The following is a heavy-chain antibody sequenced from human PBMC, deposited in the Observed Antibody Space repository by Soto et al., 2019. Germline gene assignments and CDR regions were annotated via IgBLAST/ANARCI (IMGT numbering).Heavy chain of an antibody. CDR2: IYYSGST. CDR3: ARTIVVVVAATSPSSNWFDP. CDR1: GGSISSYY. Sequence: QVQLQESGPGLVKPSETLSLTCTVSGGSISSYYWSWIRQPPGKGLEWIGYIYYSGSTNYNPSLKSRVTISVDTSKNQFSLKLSSGTAADTAVYYCARTIVVVVAATSPSSNWFDPWGQGTLVTVSS. D-gene: IGHD2-15*01. V-gene: IGHV4-59*08. J-gene: IGHJ5*02.